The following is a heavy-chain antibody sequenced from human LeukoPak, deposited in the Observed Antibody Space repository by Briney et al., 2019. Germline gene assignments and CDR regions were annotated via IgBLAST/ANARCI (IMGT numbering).Heavy chain of an antibody. CDR2: IWYDGSNK. CDR1: GFTFSSYG. D-gene: IGHD3-22*01. V-gene: IGHV3-33*01. J-gene: IGHJ4*02. CDR3: ARDPADSSGYNDY. Sequence: RPGGSLRLSCAASGFTFSSYGMHWVRQAPGKGLEWAAVIWYDGSNKYYADSVKGRFTISRDNSKNTLYLQMNSLRAEDTAVYYCARDPADSSGYNDYWGQGTLVTVSS.